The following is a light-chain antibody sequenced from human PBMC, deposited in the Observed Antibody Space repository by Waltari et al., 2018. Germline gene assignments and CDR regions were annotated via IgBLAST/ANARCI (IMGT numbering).Light chain of an antibody. Sequence: QTVVTQEPSLTVSPGGTVTLTCASSTGAVTSGYSPNWFQQKPGQPPRALIYSKNSKHSWTAVRFSGSRLGGKAALTLPGAQPEDEADYYGLLYHGPTLHWVFGGGTKLTVL. CDR3: LLYHGPTLHWV. J-gene: IGLJ3*02. CDR2: SKN. CDR1: TGAVTSGYS. V-gene: IGLV7-43*01.